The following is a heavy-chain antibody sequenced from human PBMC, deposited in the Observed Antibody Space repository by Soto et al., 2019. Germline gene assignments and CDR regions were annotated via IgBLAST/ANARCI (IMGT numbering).Heavy chain of an antibody. CDR3: ARAGRYLFDY. Sequence: SETLSLTCAVSGGSISSGGYSWSWIRQPPGKGLEWIGYIYHSGSTYYNPSLKSRATISVDRSKNQFSLKLSSVTAADTAVYYCARAGRYLFDYWGQGTLVTVSS. CDR2: IYHSGST. V-gene: IGHV4-30-2*01. J-gene: IGHJ4*02. D-gene: IGHD1-1*01. CDR1: GGSISSGGYS.